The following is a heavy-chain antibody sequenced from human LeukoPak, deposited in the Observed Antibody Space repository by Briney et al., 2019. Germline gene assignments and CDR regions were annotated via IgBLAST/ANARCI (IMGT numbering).Heavy chain of an antibody. CDR2: ISSSSSYI. CDR1: GFTFSSYS. Sequence: PGGSLRLSCAASGFTFSSYSMNWVRQAPGKGLEWVSSISSSSSYIYYADSVKGRFTISRDNAKNPLYLQMNSLRAEDTAVYYCARVQHSGNSSPYYWGQGTLVTVSS. CDR3: ARVQHSGNSSPYY. J-gene: IGHJ4*02. D-gene: IGHD4-23*01. V-gene: IGHV3-21*01.